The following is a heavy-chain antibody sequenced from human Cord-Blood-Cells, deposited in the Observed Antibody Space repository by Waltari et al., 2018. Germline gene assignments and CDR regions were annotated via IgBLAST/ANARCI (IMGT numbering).Heavy chain of an antibody. CDR1: GYTFTGYY. V-gene: IGHV1-2*02. J-gene: IGHJ4*02. CDR2: INPNSGGT. Sequence: QVQLVQSGAEVKKPGASVKVSCKASGYTFTGYYMHWVRQAPGQGLEWMGGINPNSGGTDDAQKFQGRGTMTRDTSISTTYMELSRLRSDDTAVYYCARVEYSSSSFDYWGQGTLVTVSS. CDR3: ARVEYSSSSFDY. D-gene: IGHD6-6*01.